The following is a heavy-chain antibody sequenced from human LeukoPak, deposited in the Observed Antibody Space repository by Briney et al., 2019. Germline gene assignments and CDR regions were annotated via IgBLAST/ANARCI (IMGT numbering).Heavy chain of an antibody. CDR1: GGSISSGANY. D-gene: IGHD2-21*01. CDR3: ARGSCGVNCPGYNWFDP. J-gene: IGHJ5*02. V-gene: IGHV4-30-2*01. CDR2: ISHSESA. Sequence: SETLSLTCTVSGGSISSGANYWSWIRQPPGRGLEWIGYISHSESAYYSPSLESRITISVDRSKNQFSLKLKSVTAADTAIYYCARGSCGVNCPGYNWFDPWAREPWSPSPQ.